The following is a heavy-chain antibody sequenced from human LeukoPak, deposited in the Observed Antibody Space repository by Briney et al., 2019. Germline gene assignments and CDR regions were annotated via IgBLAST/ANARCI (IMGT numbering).Heavy chain of an antibody. V-gene: IGHV3-23*01. CDR3: AKDWGSGSGYMDV. CDR1: GFTFSSYG. Sequence: GGSLRLSCAASGFTFSSYGMSWVRQAPGKGLEWVSDISGSGGSTYYADSVKGRFTISRDNSKNTLYLQMNSLRAEDTAVYYCAKDWGSGSGYMDVWGKGTTVTVSS. J-gene: IGHJ6*03. D-gene: IGHD3-10*01. CDR2: ISGSGGST.